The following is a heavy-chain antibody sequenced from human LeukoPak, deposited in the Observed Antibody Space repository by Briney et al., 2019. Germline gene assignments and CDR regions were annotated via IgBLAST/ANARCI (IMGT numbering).Heavy chain of an antibody. D-gene: IGHD6-6*01. J-gene: IGHJ6*03. CDR2: FYHGGST. V-gene: IGHV4-38-2*02. CDR1: GYSISTGYY. Sequence: SETLSLTCTVSGYSISTGYYWDWIRQPPGKGLEWIGTFYHGGSTYYNPSLKSRVTISVDTSKNQFSLKLSSVTAADTAVYYCARDLMSSSSVFYYYYMDVWGKGTTVTVSS. CDR3: ARDLMSSSSVFYYYYMDV.